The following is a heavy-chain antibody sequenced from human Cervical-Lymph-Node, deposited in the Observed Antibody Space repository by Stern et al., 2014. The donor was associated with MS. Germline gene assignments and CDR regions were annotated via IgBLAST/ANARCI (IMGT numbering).Heavy chain of an antibody. V-gene: IGHV7-4-1*02. D-gene: IGHD4-17*01. CDR2: TNTNTGNS. CDR3: ARYAPMVTTDFDY. CDR1: GYTFTTYG. Sequence: VQLVQSGSELKKPGASVKVSCKASGYTFTTYGMNWVRQAHGQGLEWMGWTNTNTGNSTYAQDFTGRFVFSLDTAVTTADLQIRSLKAEDTAVYYCARYAPMVTTDFDYWGQGTLVSVST. J-gene: IGHJ4*02.